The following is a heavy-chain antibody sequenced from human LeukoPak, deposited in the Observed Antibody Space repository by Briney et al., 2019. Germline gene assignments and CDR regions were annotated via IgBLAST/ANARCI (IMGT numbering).Heavy chain of an antibody. Sequence: SETLSLTCAVYGGSFSGYYWSWIRQPPGKGLDWIGEINHSGSTNYNPSLKSRVTISVDTSKNQFSLKLSSVTAADTAVYYCARGGPSHIVVVPAAPRPFDYWGQGTLVTVSS. D-gene: IGHD2-2*01. CDR2: INHSGST. V-gene: IGHV4-34*01. J-gene: IGHJ4*02. CDR3: ARGGPSHIVVVPAAPRPFDY. CDR1: GGSFSGYY.